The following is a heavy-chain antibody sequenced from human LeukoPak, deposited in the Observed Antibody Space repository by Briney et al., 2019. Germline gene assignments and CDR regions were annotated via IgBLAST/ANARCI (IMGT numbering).Heavy chain of an antibody. J-gene: IGHJ6*03. CDR1: GFTFSSYD. CDR2: IGTAGEI. CDR3: AKEYGYDYNYFYSMDV. V-gene: IGHV3-13*01. D-gene: IGHD1-1*01. Sequence: PGGSLRLSCAASGFTFSSYDIHWVRQATGKGLEWVSGIGTAGEIYYPGSVKGRFTISRENAKNSLYLQMNSLRAEDTAVYFCAKEYGYDYNYFYSMDVWGKGTTVTISS.